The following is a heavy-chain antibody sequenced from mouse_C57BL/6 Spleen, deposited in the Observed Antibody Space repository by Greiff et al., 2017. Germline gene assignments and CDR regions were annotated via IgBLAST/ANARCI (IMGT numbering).Heavy chain of an antibody. V-gene: IGHV1-69*01. CDR1: GYTFTSYW. CDR2: IDPSDSYT. CDR3: ARSKGNYYSSSYAMDY. D-gene: IGHD1-1*01. J-gene: IGHJ4*01. Sequence: QVQLQQPGAELVMPGASVKLSCKASGYTFTSYWMHWVKQRPGQGLEWIGEIDPSDSYTNYNQKFKGKSTLTVDKSSSTAYMQLSSLTSEDSAVXYCARSKGNYYSSSYAMDYWGQGTSVTVSS.